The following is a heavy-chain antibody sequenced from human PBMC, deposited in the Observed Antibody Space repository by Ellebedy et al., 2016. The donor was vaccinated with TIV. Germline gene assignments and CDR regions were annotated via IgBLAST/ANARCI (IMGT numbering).Heavy chain of an antibody. CDR1: GYTLTELS. D-gene: IGHD4-23*01. CDR3: ARGVLTRSRPIGY. V-gene: IGHV1-24*01. CDR2: FDPEDGET. J-gene: IGHJ4*02. Sequence: ASVKVSCXVSGYTLTELSMHWVRQAPGKGLEWMGGFDPEDGETIYAQKFQGRVTMTRNTSISTAYMELSSLRSEDTAVYYCARGVLTRSRPIGYWGQGTLVTVSS.